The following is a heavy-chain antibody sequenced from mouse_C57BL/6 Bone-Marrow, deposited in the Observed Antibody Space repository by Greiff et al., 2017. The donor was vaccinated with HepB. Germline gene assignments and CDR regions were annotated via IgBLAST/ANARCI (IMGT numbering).Heavy chain of an antibody. V-gene: IGHV5-4*01. Sequence: EVQLVESGGGLVKPGGSLKLSCAASGFTFSSYAMSWVRQTPEKRLEWVATISDGGSYTYYPDNVKGRFTISRDNAKNNLYLQMSHLKSEDTAMYYCARDRTGTLYYFDYWGQGTTLTVSS. CDR2: ISDGGSYT. CDR3: ARDRTGTLYYFDY. J-gene: IGHJ2*01. CDR1: GFTFSSYA. D-gene: IGHD4-1*01.